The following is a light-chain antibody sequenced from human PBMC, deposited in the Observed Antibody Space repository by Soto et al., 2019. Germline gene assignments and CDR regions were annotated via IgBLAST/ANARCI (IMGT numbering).Light chain of an antibody. CDR2: GAS. CDR1: QSVSSSY. J-gene: IGKJ1*01. CDR3: QHDGSSPRT. V-gene: IGKV3-20*01. Sequence: EIVLTQSPGTLSLSPGERATLSCRASQSVSSSYLAWYQQKPGQAPRLLIYGASSRATGIPDRFSGSGSGTDFPLTISRLEPEDVAVYYCQHDGSSPRTFGQGTKVEIK.